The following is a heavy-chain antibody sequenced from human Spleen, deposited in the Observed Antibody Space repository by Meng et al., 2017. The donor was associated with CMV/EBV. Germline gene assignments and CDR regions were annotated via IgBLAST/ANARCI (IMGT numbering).Heavy chain of an antibody. V-gene: IGHV4-34*01. CDR1: GGSFSGYY. Sequence: GSLRLSCAVYGGSFSGYYWSCIRQPPGKGLEWIGEINHSGSTNYNPSLKSRVTISVDTSKNQFSLKLSSVTAADTAVYYCARGPLRGSGSWFHYYYGMDVWGQGTTVTVSS. J-gene: IGHJ6*02. CDR3: ARGPLRGSGSWFHYYYGMDV. D-gene: IGHD3-10*01. CDR2: INHSGST.